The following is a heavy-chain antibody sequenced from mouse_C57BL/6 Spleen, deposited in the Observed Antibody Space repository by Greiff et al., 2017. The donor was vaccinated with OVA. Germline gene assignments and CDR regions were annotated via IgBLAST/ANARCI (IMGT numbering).Heavy chain of an antibody. CDR1: GYTFTSYW. CDR3: ARIYYDYDWWFAY. V-gene: IGHV1-72*01. D-gene: IGHD2-4*01. CDR2: IDPNSGGT. J-gene: IGHJ3*01. Sequence: QVQLQQPGAELVKPGASVKLSCKASGYTFTSYWMHWVKQRPGRGLEWIGRIDPNSGGTKYNEKFKSKATLTVDKPSSTAYMQLSSLTSEDSAVYYCARIYYDYDWWFAYWGQGTLVTVSA.